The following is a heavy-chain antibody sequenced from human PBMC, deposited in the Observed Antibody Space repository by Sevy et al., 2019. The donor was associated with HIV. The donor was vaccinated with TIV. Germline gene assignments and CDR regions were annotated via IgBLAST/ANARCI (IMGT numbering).Heavy chain of an antibody. CDR1: GFTFSSYE. V-gene: IGHV3-48*03. Sequence: GGSLRLSCAASGFTFSSYEMNWVRQAPGKGLEWVSYISNSGTTISYSDSVRGRFSISRDNARNSLYLQMNSLRAEDTAVYYCAGDLPPSGTTVAHFGYWGQGTLVT. CDR2: ISNSGTTI. CDR3: AGDLPPSGTTVAHFGY. J-gene: IGHJ4*02. D-gene: IGHD4-17*01.